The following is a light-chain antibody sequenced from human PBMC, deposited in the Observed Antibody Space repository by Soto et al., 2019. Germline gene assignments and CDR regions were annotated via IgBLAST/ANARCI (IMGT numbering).Light chain of an antibody. J-gene: IGKJ1*01. CDR1: QSISSW. CDR3: QQYSSYLWT. V-gene: IGKV1-5*01. CDR2: DAS. Sequence: DIQMTQSPSTLSASVGDRFTITCRASQSISSWLAWYQQKPGKAPKFLIYDASTLESGVPSRFRGSGYGTEFTLTISSLQPDDFATYYCQQYSSYLWTFGQGTKVDIK.